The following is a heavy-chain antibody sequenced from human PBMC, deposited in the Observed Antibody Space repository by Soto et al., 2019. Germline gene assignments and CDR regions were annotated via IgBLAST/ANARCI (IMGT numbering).Heavy chain of an antibody. Sequence: PSETLSLTCTVSGGSISSYYWSWIRQPPGKGLEWIGYIYYSGSTNYNPSLKSRVTISVDTSKNQFSLKLSSVTAADTAVYYCARRYCSSTSCYSSDGFDPWGQGTLVTVSS. D-gene: IGHD2-2*01. CDR1: GGSISSYY. CDR3: ARRYCSSTSCYSSDGFDP. V-gene: IGHV4-59*08. CDR2: IYYSGST. J-gene: IGHJ5*02.